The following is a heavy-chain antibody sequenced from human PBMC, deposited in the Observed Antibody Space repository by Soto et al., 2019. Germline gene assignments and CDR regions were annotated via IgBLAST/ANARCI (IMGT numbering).Heavy chain of an antibody. CDR2: IYYSGST. Sequence: SETLSLTCTVSGGSISSGGYYWSWIRQHPGKGLEWIGYIYYSGSTYYNPSLKSRVTISVDTSKNQFSLKLSSVTAADTAVYYCARGITMIVAGPTGWFDPWGQGTLVTVSS. V-gene: IGHV4-31*03. D-gene: IGHD3-22*01. J-gene: IGHJ5*02. CDR3: ARGITMIVAGPTGWFDP. CDR1: GGSISSGGYY.